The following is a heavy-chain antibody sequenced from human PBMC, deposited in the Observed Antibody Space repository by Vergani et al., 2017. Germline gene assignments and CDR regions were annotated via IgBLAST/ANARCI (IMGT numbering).Heavy chain of an antibody. CDR1: GFTFSSYG. CDR2: IRYDGNNK. Sequence: QVQLVESGGGVVQPGGSLRLSCAASGFTFSSYGMHWVRQAPGKGLEWVAFIRYDGNNKYYADSVKGRFTISRDNSKNSLYLQMNSLRAEDTAVYYCARGGLSVVAYLYGLDVWGQGTTVTVSS. J-gene: IGHJ6*02. D-gene: IGHD2-15*01. V-gene: IGHV3-30*02. CDR3: ARGGLSVVAYLYGLDV.